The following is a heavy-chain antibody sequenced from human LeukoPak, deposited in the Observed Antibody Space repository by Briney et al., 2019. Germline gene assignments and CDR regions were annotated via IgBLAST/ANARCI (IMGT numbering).Heavy chain of an antibody. CDR3: AKSTGYSYGYFDY. D-gene: IGHD5-18*01. Sequence: LTGGSLRLSCAASGFTFSSYAMSWVRQAPGKGLEWVSAISGSGGSTYYPDSVKGRFTISRDNSKNTLYLQMNNLRAEDTAVYYCAKSTGYSYGYFDYWGQGTQVTVSS. CDR2: ISGSGGST. CDR1: GFTFSSYA. V-gene: IGHV3-23*01. J-gene: IGHJ4*02.